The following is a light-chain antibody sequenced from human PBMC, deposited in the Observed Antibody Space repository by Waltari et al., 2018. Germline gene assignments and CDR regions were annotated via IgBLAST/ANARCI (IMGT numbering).Light chain of an antibody. Sequence: QSALTQPRSVSVSPGQSGTISCTRNSSDGGVYNYVSWYQQHPGKAPQLMIYDVAKRPSGVPDRFSGSKSDNSASLTISVLQAEDEADYYCCSYAGSYSWVFGGGTKLTVL. J-gene: IGLJ3*02. CDR1: SSDGGVYNY. CDR2: DVA. V-gene: IGLV2-11*01. CDR3: CSYAGSYSWV.